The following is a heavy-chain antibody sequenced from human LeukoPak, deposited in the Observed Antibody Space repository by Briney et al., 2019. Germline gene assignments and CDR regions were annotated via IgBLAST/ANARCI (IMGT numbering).Heavy chain of an antibody. V-gene: IGHV3-74*01. Sequence: PGGSLRLSCAASGFTFSRYWMHWGRQGPGKGLVWVSRINSDGSSTSYADSVKGRFTISRDNAKNTLYLQMNSLRAEDTAVYYCARERVMYYYGAGSPDYWGQGTLVTVSS. CDR2: INSDGSST. D-gene: IGHD3-10*01. J-gene: IGHJ4*02. CDR1: GFTFSRYW. CDR3: ARERVMYYYGAGSPDY.